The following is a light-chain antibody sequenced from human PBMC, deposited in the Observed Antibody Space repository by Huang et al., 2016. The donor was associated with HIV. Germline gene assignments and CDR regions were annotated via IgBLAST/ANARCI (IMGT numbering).Light chain of an antibody. CDR1: QGISNS. V-gene: IGKV1-NL1*01. CDR3: QQYHGVPWT. CDR2: AAS. Sequence: DIQMTQSPSSLSASVGDRVAITCRASQGISNSLAWYQQKPGKAPKLLLDAASKLEGGVTSRFSGSGSGAVYTLTISSLQPEDVAVYHCQQYHGVPWTFGQGTKVEVK. J-gene: IGKJ1*01.